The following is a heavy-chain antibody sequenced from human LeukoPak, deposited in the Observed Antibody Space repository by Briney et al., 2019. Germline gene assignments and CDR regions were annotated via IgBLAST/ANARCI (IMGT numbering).Heavy chain of an antibody. J-gene: IGHJ4*02. CDR3: ARDSYSRD. CDR1: GFFVSSSY. V-gene: IGHV3-53*01. D-gene: IGHD3-10*01. CDR2: IQTNENT. Sequence: GGSLRLSCAASGFFVSSSYMSWVGRHPGKGLEWVSLIQTNENTYYADSVTGRFTISRDNSKNTLYLEMNSLRAEDTAVYYCARDSYSRDWGQGTLVTVSS.